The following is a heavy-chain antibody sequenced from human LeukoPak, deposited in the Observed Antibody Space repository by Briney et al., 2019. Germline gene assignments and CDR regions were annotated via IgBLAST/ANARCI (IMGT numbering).Heavy chain of an antibody. Sequence: GGSLRLSCAASGFTFSSYSMNWVRQAPGKGLEWVSSISSSSSYIYYADSVKGRFTISRDNAKNSMYLQMNSLRAEDTAVYYCARISGSYVFDYWGQGTLVTVSS. V-gene: IGHV3-21*04. CDR2: ISSSSSYI. J-gene: IGHJ4*02. CDR1: GFTFSSYS. CDR3: ARISGSYVFDY. D-gene: IGHD1-26*01.